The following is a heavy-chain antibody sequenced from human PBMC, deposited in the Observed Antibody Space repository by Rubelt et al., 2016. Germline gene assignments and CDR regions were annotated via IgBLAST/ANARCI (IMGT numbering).Heavy chain of an antibody. CDR3: AKEVGGYQGFDY. D-gene: IGHD1-26*01. Sequence: VQLVESGPGGSLRLSCAASGFSLSGYSMDWVRQVPGKGLEWVANMKQDGSEKYYVDSVTGRFTISRDNAKNSLFLQMNSLGAEDTAVYYCAKEVGGYQGFDYWGEGTLVTVSS. CDR2: MKQDGSEK. V-gene: IGHV3-7*01. J-gene: IGHJ4*02. CDR1: GFSLSGYS.